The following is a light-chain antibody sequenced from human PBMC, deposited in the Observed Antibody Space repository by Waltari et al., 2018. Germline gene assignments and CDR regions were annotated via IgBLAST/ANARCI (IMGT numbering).Light chain of an antibody. V-gene: IGLV2-14*01. CDR3: SSYTSGSTYV. CDR2: EVS. Sequence: QSALTQPASVSGSPGQSITISCTGTNSDVGGYNYVSWYQQHPGKAPRLIIFEVSNRPSGVSNRFSGSKSGNTASLTISGLQAGDEANYYCSSYTSGSTYVFGTGTSVTVL. CDR1: NSDVGGYNY. J-gene: IGLJ1*01.